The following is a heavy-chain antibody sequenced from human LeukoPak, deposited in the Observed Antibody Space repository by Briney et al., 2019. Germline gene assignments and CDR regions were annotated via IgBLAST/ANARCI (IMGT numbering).Heavy chain of an antibody. CDR2: RNRDGSST. J-gene: IGHJ3*02. V-gene: IGHV3-74*01. CDR1: GFTFKTYW. D-gene: IGHD4-23*01. CDR3: ARDLKGPVNDVFDM. Sequence: GGSLRLSCAASGFTFKTYWMHWVRHAPGKGLGWVSLRNRDGSSTIYADSVRGRFTISRDNAKNTLYLQMNSLRAEDTAVYYCARDLKGPVNDVFDMWGQGTMVTVSS.